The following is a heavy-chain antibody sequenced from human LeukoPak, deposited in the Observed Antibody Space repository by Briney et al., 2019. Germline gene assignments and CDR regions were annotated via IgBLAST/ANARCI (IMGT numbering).Heavy chain of an antibody. CDR3: ATGPTN. CDR1: GFNFSSHD. Sequence: PGGSLRLSCVASGFNFSSHDMTWVRQPPGKGLEWVSVISGTSRTIFYADSVRGRFTISRDNSKNTVYLQMNSLRVEDTAVYYCATGPTNWGQGTLVMVSS. CDR2: ISGTSRTI. V-gene: IGHV3-23*01. J-gene: IGHJ4*02.